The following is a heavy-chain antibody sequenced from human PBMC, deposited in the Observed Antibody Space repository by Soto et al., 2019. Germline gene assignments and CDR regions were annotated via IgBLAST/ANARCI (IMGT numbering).Heavy chain of an antibody. D-gene: IGHD5-18*01. J-gene: IGHJ4*02. CDR1: GGSISNAAYS. CDR2: IYPSGMP. CDR3: ARERGGYGLFDS. Sequence: SETLSLTCTVSGGSISNAAYSWSWIRQPPGKGLEWIGYIYPSGMPFYNPSLRSRVTISIDRSNDQFSLNLESVTAADTAVYYCARERGGYGLFDSWGQGTLVTVSS. V-gene: IGHV4-30-2*01.